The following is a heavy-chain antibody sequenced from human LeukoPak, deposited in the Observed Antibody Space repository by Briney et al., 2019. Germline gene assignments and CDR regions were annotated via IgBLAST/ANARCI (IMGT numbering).Heavy chain of an antibody. J-gene: IGHJ6*02. D-gene: IGHD3-9*01. CDR3: AKAVLTAYYYYYGMDV. CDR2: ISGLGGST. Sequence: GGSLRLSCAASGFTFSSYAMSWVRQAPGKGLEWVSAISGLGGSTYYADSVKGRFTISRDNSKNTLYLQMNSLRAEDTAVYYCAKAVLTAYYYYYGMDVWGQGTTVTVSS. V-gene: IGHV3-23*01. CDR1: GFTFSSYA.